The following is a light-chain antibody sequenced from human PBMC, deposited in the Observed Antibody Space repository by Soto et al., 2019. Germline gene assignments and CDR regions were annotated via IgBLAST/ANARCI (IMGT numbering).Light chain of an antibody. J-gene: IGLJ1*01. CDR2: DNS. CDR1: RCNLGTYY. Sequence: QSVLTQPPSVSAAPGQKIIISCSGSRCNLGTYYVSWYHQLPGTAPKVVIYDNSRRPSGIPDRFSGSKSGTSATLVITGLQTGDEGDYSCGAWDSSLGVYVFGGGTKLTVL. CDR3: GAWDSSLGVYV. V-gene: IGLV1-51*01.